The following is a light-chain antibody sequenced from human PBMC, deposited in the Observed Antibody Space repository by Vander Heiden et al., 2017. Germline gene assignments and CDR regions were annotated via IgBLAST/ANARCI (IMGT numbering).Light chain of an antibody. V-gene: IGKV1-17*03. J-gene: IGKJ5*01. CDR3: HQHDSFPRT. CDR2: AAS. CDR1: QDNSNY. Sequence: DTPLTQSPYVMSASVGDRVTITCRASQDNSNYLAWYQQKPGKVPKLLIYAASSLQSGVPERFSGSGSGTEFTLVINSLQAEDVAVYYCHQHDSFPRTFGQGTRLEIK.